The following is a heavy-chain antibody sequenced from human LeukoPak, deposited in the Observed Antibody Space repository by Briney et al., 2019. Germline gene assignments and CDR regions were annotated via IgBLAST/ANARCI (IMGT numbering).Heavy chain of an antibody. CDR1: GGSFSGYY. Sequence: SETLSLTCAVYGGSFSGYYWSWIRQPPGKGLEWIGEINHSGSTNYNPSLKSRVTISVDTSKNQFSLKLSSVTAADTAVYYCARDGGIAAAGTVSDAFDIWGQGTMVTVSS. CDR2: INHSGST. CDR3: ARDGGIAAAGTVSDAFDI. J-gene: IGHJ3*02. D-gene: IGHD6-13*01. V-gene: IGHV4-34*01.